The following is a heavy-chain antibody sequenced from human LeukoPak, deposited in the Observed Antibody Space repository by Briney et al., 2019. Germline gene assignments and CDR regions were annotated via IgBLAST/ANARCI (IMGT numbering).Heavy chain of an antibody. CDR2: IYPGDSDT. D-gene: IGHD3-9*01. J-gene: IGHJ4*02. Sequence: GESLKISCKGSGYSFTSYWIGWVRQMPGKGLEWMGIIYPGDSDTRYSPSFQGQVTISADKSISTAYLQWSSLKASDTAMYYCARHVAATYYDILTGYYPDYWGQGTLVTVSS. CDR1: GYSFTSYW. CDR3: ARHVAATYYDILTGYYPDY. V-gene: IGHV5-51*01.